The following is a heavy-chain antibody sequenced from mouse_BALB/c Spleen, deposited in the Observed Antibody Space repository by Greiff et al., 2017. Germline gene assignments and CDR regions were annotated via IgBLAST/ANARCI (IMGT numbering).Heavy chain of an antibody. Sequence: ESGPELVKPGASVRISCKASGYTFTSYYIHWVKQRPGQGLEWIGWIYPGNVNTKYNEKFKGKATLTADKSSSTAYMQLSSLTSEDSAVYFCARTGTYYFDYWGQGTTLTVSS. CDR1: GYTFTSYY. CDR3: ARTGTYYFDY. V-gene: IGHV1S56*01. D-gene: IGHD4-1*01. CDR2: IYPGNVNT. J-gene: IGHJ2*01.